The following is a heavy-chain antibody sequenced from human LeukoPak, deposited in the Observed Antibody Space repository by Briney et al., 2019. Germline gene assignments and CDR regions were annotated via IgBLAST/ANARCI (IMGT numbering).Heavy chain of an antibody. J-gene: IGHJ4*02. CDR3: ARTSYYYDSSGYGY. D-gene: IGHD3-22*01. V-gene: IGHV4-34*01. CDR1: GGSFSSYY. Sequence: SETLSLTCAVYGGSFSSYYWSWIRQPPGKGLEWIGEINHSGSTNYNPSLKSRVIISVDTSKNQFSLKLSSVTAADTAVYYCARTSYYYDSSGYGYWGQGTLVTVSS. CDR2: INHSGST.